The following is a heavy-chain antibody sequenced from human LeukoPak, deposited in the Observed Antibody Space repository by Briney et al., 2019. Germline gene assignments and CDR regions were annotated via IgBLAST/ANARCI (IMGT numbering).Heavy chain of an antibody. CDR1: GYTFTSYD. V-gene: IGHV1-8*01. Sequence: ASVKVSCKASGYTFTSYDINWVRQVTGQGLEWMGWMNPNSGNTGYTQKFQGRVTITRNTSISTAYMELSSLRSEDTAVYYCARAAGIRPGYIDYWGQGTLVTVSS. CDR2: MNPNSGNT. J-gene: IGHJ4*02. CDR3: ARAAGIRPGYIDY.